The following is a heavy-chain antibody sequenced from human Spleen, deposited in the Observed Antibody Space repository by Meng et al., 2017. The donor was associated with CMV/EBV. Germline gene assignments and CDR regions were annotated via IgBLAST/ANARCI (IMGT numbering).Heavy chain of an antibody. V-gene: IGHV1-18*01. CDR2: ISAYNGNT. J-gene: IGHJ4*02. CDR1: NYSFTSFA. D-gene: IGHD3-22*01. Sequence: ASVKVSCKASNYSFTSFAISWVRQAPGQGLEWMGWISAYNGNTNYAQKLQGRVTMTTDTSTSTAYMELRSLRSDDTAVYYCARPFYYDNSAYLTYWGQRTLVTVSS. CDR3: ARPFYYDNSAYLTY.